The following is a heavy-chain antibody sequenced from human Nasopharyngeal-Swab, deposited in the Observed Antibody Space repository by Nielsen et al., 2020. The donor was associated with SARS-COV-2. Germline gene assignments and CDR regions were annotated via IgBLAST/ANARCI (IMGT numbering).Heavy chain of an antibody. Sequence: GGSLRLSCAASGFTFSSYAMSWVRQAPGKGLEWVSAISGSGGSTYYADSVKGRFTISRDNSKNTLYLQMNSLRAEDTAVYYCAKDEPYYDSSGYNYYYYYYMDVWGKRTTVTVSS. CDR2: ISGSGGST. CDR3: AKDEPYYDSSGYNYYYYYYMDV. D-gene: IGHD3-22*01. J-gene: IGHJ6*03. V-gene: IGHV3-23*01. CDR1: GFTFSSYA.